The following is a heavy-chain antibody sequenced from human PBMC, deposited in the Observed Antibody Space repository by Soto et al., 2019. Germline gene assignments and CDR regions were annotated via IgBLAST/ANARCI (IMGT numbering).Heavy chain of an antibody. CDR1: GYTFTSYG. CDR3: ARYDFWSGYLDYYYGMDV. CDR2: ISAYNGNT. Sequence: QVQLVQSGAEVKKPGASVKVSCKASGYTFTSYGISWVRQAPGQGLEWVGWISAYNGNTNYAQKLRGRATMTTDTSTSTAYMELRSLRSDDTAVYYCARYDFWSGYLDYYYGMDVWGQGTTVTVSS. J-gene: IGHJ6*02. D-gene: IGHD3-3*01. V-gene: IGHV1-18*01.